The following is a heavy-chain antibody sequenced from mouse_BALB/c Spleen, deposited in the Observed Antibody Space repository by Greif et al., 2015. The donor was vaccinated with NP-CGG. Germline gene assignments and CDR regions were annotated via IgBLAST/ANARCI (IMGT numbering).Heavy chain of an antibody. Sequence: EVKLVESGGGLVQPGGSLRLSYATSGFTFTDYYMSWVRQPPGKALEWLGFIRNKPKGYTTEYSASVKGRFTISRDNSQSILYLQMNTLRAEDSATYYCARDINYDDIYWFFDVWGAGTTVTVSS. V-gene: IGHV7-3*02. CDR1: GFTFTDYY. CDR3: ARDINYDDIYWFFDV. D-gene: IGHD2-4*01. J-gene: IGHJ1*01. CDR2: IRNKPKGYTT.